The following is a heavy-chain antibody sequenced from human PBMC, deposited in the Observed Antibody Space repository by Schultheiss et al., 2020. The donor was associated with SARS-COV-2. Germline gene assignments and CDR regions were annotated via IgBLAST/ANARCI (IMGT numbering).Heavy chain of an antibody. CDR3: ARPSGGEWYLFDY. CDR1: GGSISSYY. J-gene: IGHJ4*02. V-gene: IGHV4-59*08. Sequence: SETLSLTCTVSGGSISSYYWSWIRQPPGKGLEWIGYIYYSGSTYYNPSLKSRVTISVDTSKNQFSLKLSSVTAADTAVYYCARPSGGEWYLFDYWGQGTLVTVAS. CDR2: IYYSGST. D-gene: IGHD3-16*01.